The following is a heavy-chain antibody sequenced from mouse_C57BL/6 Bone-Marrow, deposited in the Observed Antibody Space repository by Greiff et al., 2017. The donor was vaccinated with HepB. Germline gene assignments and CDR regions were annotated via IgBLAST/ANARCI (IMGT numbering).Heavy chain of an antibody. Sequence: VQLQQPGAELVKPGASVKLSCKASGYTFTSYWMHWVKQRPGRGLEWIGRIDPNSGGTKYNEKFKSKATLPVDKPSSTAYMQLSRLTSEDSAVYYCARSAMITTGYYYAMDYWGQGTSVTVSS. CDR2: IDPNSGGT. CDR3: ARSAMITTGYYYAMDY. D-gene: IGHD2-4*01. V-gene: IGHV1-72*01. CDR1: GYTFTSYW. J-gene: IGHJ4*01.